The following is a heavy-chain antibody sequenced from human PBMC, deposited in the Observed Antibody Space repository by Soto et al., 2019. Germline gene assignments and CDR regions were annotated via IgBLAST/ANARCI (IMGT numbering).Heavy chain of an antibody. CDR1: GFTFSSYA. CDR3: GRCTSTSCHLGSDY. CDR2: ISYDGSNK. Sequence: GGSLRLSCAASGFTFSSYAMNWVRQAPGKGLEWVALISYDGSNKYYADSVRGRFTISRDSSTNTLFLQMNSLRAADTAVYYCGRCTSTSCHLGSDYWGQGTLVTVSS. J-gene: IGHJ4*02. D-gene: IGHD2-2*01. V-gene: IGHV3-30-3*01.